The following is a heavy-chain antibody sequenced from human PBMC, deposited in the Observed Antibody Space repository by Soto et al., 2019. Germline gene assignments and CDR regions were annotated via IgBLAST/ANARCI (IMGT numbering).Heavy chain of an antibody. CDR2: ISSSSSYI. CDR1: GFIFTSYS. J-gene: IGHJ6*02. V-gene: IGHV3-21*01. D-gene: IGHD6-13*01. Sequence: EVQLVDSGGGLVKPGGSLRLSCAASGFIFTSYSMNWVRQAPGKGLEWVSSISSSSSYIYYADSVKGRFTISRDYAKNSLYLQMSSLRAEDTAVYYCARDSGSSSDYYGMDVWGQGTTVTVSS. CDR3: ARDSGSSSDYYGMDV.